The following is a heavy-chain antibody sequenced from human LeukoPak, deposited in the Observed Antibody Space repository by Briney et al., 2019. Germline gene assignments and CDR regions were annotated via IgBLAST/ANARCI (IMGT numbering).Heavy chain of an antibody. J-gene: IGHJ4*02. D-gene: IGHD1-26*01. CDR3: AKQSAGVTTGYFDY. CDR2: ISDSAGST. CDR1: GFTISAYA. V-gene: IGHV3-23*01. Sequence: GGSLRLSCAASGFTISAYAMSWVRQAPGKGLEWVSSISDSAGSTYYAASVTGRFTISRDSSRTTLYLQVNSLRAEDTAVYYCAKQSAGVTTGYFDYWGQGTLVTVSS.